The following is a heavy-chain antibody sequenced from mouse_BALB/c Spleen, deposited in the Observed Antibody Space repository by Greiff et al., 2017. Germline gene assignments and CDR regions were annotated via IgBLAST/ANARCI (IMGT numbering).Heavy chain of an antibody. J-gene: IGHJ3*01. D-gene: IGHD2-2*01. CDR2: INPSTGYT. V-gene: IGHV1-7*01. CDR1: GYTFTSYC. Sequence: LVESGAELAKPGASVKMSCKASGYTFTSYCMHWVKQRTGQGLEWIGYINPSTGYTEYNQKFKDKATLTADKSSSTAYMQLSSLTSDDTAVYYCAKGYGYDEGRLAYWGQGTLVTVSA. CDR3: AKGYGYDEGRLAY.